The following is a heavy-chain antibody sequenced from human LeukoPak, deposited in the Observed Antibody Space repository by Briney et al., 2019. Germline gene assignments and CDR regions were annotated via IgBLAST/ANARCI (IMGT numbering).Heavy chain of an antibody. Sequence: PGGSLRLSCAASGFTFSRYSMNWVRQAPGKGLEWVSAISASGGSTYYADSVKGRFTISRDNSKNTLYLQMNSLRAEDTAVYYCAKGGYIAAAGTVYYYMDVWGKGTTVTVSS. CDR2: ISASGGST. J-gene: IGHJ6*03. CDR1: GFTFSRYS. V-gene: IGHV3-23*01. D-gene: IGHD6-13*01. CDR3: AKGGYIAAAGTVYYYMDV.